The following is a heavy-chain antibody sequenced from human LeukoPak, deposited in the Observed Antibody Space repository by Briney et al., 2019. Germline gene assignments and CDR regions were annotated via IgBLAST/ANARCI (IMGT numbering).Heavy chain of an antibody. CDR1: GYTFTSNY. V-gene: IGHV1-46*01. Sequence: ASVKVSCKESGYTFTSNYIHWVRQAPGQGLEWMGMIYPRDGSKSYAQKFQGRVTVTRDTSTSTVHMELSGLRSEDTAVYYCARDQEGFDYWGQGTLVTVSS. CDR2: IYPRDGSK. CDR3: ARDQEGFDY. J-gene: IGHJ4*02.